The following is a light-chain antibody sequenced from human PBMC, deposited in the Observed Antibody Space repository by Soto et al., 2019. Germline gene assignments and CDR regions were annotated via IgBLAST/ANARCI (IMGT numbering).Light chain of an antibody. CDR1: QGISSY. Sequence: DIQLTQSPSFLSASVGDRVTITCRASQGISSYLAWYQQKPGKAPKLLINGASTLQSGVPSRFSGSGSGTAFTLTINSLQPEGIGTYYCPQFNSYWYTFGQGTKLEI. CDR3: PQFNSYWYT. CDR2: GAS. J-gene: IGKJ2*01. V-gene: IGKV1-9*01.